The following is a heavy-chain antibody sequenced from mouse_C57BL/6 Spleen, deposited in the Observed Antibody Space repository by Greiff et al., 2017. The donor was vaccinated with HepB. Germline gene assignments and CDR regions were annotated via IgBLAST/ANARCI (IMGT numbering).Heavy chain of an antibody. CDR1: GYTFTDYN. CDR3: ARSLYGNWYFDV. V-gene: IGHV1-18*01. J-gene: IGHJ1*03. Sequence: DVQLQESGPELVKPGASVKIPCKASGYTFTDYNMDWVKQSHGKSLEWIGDINPNNGGTIYNQKFKGKATLTVDKSSSTAYMELRSLTSEDTAVYYCARSLYGNWYFDVWGTGTTVTVSS. CDR2: INPNNGGT. D-gene: IGHD2-1*01.